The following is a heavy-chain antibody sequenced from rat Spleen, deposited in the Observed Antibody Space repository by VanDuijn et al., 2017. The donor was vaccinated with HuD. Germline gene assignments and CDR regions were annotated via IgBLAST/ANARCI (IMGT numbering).Heavy chain of an antibody. CDR1: GFTFSDYG. Sequence: EVQLVESGGGLVQPGRSLKLSCAASGFTFSDYGMAWARQAPTKGLEWVATISYGDSSGHSSTYYRDSVKGRFTISRDNAKSSLYRQMDSLRSGATATYYCARRHYGYTDYFDYWGQGVMVTVSS. CDR3: ARRHYGYTDYFDY. D-gene: IGHD1-11*01. J-gene: IGHJ2*01. V-gene: IGHV5-29*01. CDR2: ISYGDSSGHSST.